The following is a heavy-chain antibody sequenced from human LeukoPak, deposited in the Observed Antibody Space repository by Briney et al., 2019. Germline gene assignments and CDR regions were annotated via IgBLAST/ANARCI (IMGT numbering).Heavy chain of an antibody. Sequence: SETLSLTCTVSGGSISSYYWSWIRQPPGKGLEWIGYIYYRGSTNYNSSLKRRVTISVDTSKNQLSLKLSSVTAADTAVYYCARHVSETGTTVYYYGMDVWGQGTTVTVSS. D-gene: IGHD1-7*01. V-gene: IGHV4-59*08. CDR1: GGSISSYY. J-gene: IGHJ6*02. CDR3: ARHVSETGTTVYYYGMDV. CDR2: IYYRGST.